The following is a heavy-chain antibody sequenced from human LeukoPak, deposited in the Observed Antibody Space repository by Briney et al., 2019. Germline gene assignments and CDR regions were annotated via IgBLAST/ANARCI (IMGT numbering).Heavy chain of an antibody. CDR1: GFTFDDYA. CDR2: ISGSGGST. V-gene: IGHV3-23*01. D-gene: IGHD3-10*01. J-gene: IGHJ4*02. CDR3: AKGHGGSGSYPLVY. Sequence: GGSLRLSCAASGFTFDDYAMHWVRQAPGKGLEWVSAISGSGGSTYYADSVKGRFTISRDNSKNTLYLQMNSLRAEDTAVYYCAKGHGGSGSYPLVYWGQGTLVTVSS.